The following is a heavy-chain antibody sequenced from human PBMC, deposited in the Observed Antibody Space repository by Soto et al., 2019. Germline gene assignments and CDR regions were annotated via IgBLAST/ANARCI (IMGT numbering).Heavy chain of an antibody. D-gene: IGHD4-17*01. CDR2: IGWDDDK. CDR3: ARNNGGYYYYYGMDV. CDR1: GFSLSTSGMC. Sequence: SGPTLVNPTQTLTLTCTFSGFSLSTSGMCVSWIRQPPGKALEWLALIGWDDDKYYSTSLKTRLTISKDTSKNQVVLTMTNMDPVDTATYYCARNNGGYYYYYGMDVWGQGTTLTVSS. J-gene: IGHJ6*02. V-gene: IGHV2-70*01.